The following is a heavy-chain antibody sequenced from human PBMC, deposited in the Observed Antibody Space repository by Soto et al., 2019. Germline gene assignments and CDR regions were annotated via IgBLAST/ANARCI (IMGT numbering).Heavy chain of an antibody. CDR1: GLTISGKKY. Sequence: DVQLVESGGGLIQPGESLRLSCAAFGLTISGKKYVAWVRQAPGKGLEWVSALYDVDGSFYAVSVKGRFTTSSDSSKTTVYLQMNDLRPDDTAVYYCATWHEREHAYDVWGQGTTGTVSS. J-gene: IGHJ3*01. D-gene: IGHD1-1*01. CDR2: LYDVDGS. CDR3: ATWHEREHAYDV. V-gene: IGHV3-53*01.